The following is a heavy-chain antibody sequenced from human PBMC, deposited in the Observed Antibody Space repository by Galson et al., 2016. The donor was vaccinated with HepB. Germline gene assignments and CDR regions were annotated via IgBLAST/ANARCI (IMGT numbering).Heavy chain of an antibody. D-gene: IGHD4-11*01. CDR2: ISSSSSYI. Sequence: SLRLSCAASGFTFSSYSMNWVRQAPGKGLEWVSSISSSSSYIYYADSVKGRFTISRDNAKNSLYLQMNSLRAEDTAVYYCARERDYRRYYYYDGMDVWGQGTTVTVSS. V-gene: IGHV3-21*01. CDR1: GFTFSSYS. CDR3: ARERDYRRYYYYDGMDV. J-gene: IGHJ6*02.